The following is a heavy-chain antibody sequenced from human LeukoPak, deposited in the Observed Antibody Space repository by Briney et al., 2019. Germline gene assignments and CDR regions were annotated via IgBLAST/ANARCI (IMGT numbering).Heavy chain of an antibody. Sequence: KPSETLSLTCTVSGGSISSYYWSWIRQPPGKGLEWIGHINGSGSTNYNPSLKSRVTLSVDTSKNQFSLKLSSVTAADTAVYYCAREGTSGTHLNWFDPWGQGTLVTVSS. J-gene: IGHJ5*02. V-gene: IGHV4-59*01. CDR2: INGSGST. CDR1: GGSISSYY. CDR3: AREGTSGTHLNWFDP. D-gene: IGHD1-1*01.